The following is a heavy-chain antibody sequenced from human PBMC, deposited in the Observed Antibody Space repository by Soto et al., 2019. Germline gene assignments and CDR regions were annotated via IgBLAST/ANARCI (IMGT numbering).Heavy chain of an antibody. Sequence: SVKVSCKASGGTFSSYTISWVRQAPGQGLGWMGRIIPILGIANYAQKFQGRVTITADKSTSTAYMELSSLRSEDTAVYYCARQPRILTGYSGHFDYWGQGTLVTVSS. CDR1: GGTFSSYT. CDR2: IIPILGIA. J-gene: IGHJ4*02. CDR3: ARQPRILTGYSGHFDY. V-gene: IGHV1-69*02. D-gene: IGHD3-9*01.